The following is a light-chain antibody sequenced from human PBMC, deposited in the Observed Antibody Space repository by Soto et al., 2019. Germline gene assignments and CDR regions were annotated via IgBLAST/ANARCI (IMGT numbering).Light chain of an antibody. J-gene: IGKJ2*01. Sequence: VLTQSPSSLAVSLGERATVNCRSSQSVLDNSTNKSYLAWYQKKPGHPPKLLVHWASVREAGVPARFSGGGSGTDSTLTISSLQAEDVAVYYCHQYYTTPQAFGQGTQLEIK. CDR2: WAS. CDR3: HQYYTTPQA. V-gene: IGKV4-1*01. CDR1: QSVLDNSTNKSY.